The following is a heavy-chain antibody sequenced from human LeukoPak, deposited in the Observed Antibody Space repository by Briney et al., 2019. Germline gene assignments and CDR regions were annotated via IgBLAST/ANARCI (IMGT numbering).Heavy chain of an antibody. J-gene: IGHJ5*02. D-gene: IGHD3-10*01. V-gene: IGHV3-33*01. CDR1: GFTFSTYG. CDR3: ARITSVSYLGLVH. Sequence: PGGSLRLSCAASGFTFSTYGMHWVRQAPGKGLEWVAVIWFDGSNKYYGDSVKGRFTISRDNSKNTLYLQMNSLRAEDTAVYYCARITSVSYLGLVHWGQGTLVTVSS. CDR2: IWFDGSNK.